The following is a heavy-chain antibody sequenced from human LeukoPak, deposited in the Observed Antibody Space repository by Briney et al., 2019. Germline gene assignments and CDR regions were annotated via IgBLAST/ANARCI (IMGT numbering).Heavy chain of an antibody. CDR3: ASIGSYYDSSGYRDY. J-gene: IGHJ4*02. V-gene: IGHV1-69*13. CDR1: GGTFSSYA. D-gene: IGHD3-22*01. CDR2: IIPIFGTA. Sequence: ASVKVPCKASGGTFSSYAISWVRQAPGQGLEWMGGIIPIFGTANYAQKFQGRVTITADESTSTAYMELSSLRSEDTAVYYCASIGSYYDSSGYRDYWGQGTLVTVSS.